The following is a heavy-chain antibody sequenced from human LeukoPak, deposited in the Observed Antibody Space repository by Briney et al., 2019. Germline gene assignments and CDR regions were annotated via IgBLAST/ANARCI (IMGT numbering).Heavy chain of an antibody. CDR2: INTNTGNP. D-gene: IGHD3-10*01. CDR1: GYTFTSYA. Sequence: SVKVSCKASGYTFTSYAMNRVRQAPGQGLEWMGWINTNTGNPTYAQGFTGRFIFSLDTSVSTAYLQISSLKAEDTAVYCCARDLVYYGSGSFGGDYWGQGTLVTVSS. CDR3: ARDLVYYGSGSFGGDY. J-gene: IGHJ4*02. V-gene: IGHV7-4-1*02.